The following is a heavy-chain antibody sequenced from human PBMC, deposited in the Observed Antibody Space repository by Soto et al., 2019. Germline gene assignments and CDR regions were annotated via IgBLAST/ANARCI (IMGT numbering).Heavy chain of an antibody. Sequence: EVQLVESGGGLVQPGGSLRLSCAASGFTFSNYEMNWVRQAPGKGLEWVSYITYTDSSIYYADSVKGRFTISRDNAKNSLYLQMNSLRAEDTAVYYCARQWGSGYIDFWGQGTLVTVSS. J-gene: IGHJ4*02. CDR3: ARQWGSGYIDF. D-gene: IGHD3-22*01. CDR2: ITYTDSSI. V-gene: IGHV3-48*03. CDR1: GFTFSNYE.